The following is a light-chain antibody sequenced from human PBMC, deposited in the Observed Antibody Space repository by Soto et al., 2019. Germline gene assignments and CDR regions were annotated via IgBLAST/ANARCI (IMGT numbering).Light chain of an antibody. J-gene: IGKJ3*01. V-gene: IGKV4-1*01. CDR3: QQYYSTPPLT. Sequence: DIVMTQSPDSLAVSLGERATINRKSSQSVLYSSDNKNYLAWYQQKPGQPPKLLIYWASTRESGVPDRFSGSGSETDFTLTSSSLQAEDVAVYYCQQYYSTPPLTFGPGTKVDIK. CDR2: WAS. CDR1: QSVLYSSDNKNY.